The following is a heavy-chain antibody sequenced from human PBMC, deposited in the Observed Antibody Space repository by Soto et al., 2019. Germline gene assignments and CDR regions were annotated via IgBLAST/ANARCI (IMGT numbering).Heavy chain of an antibody. CDR3: AKDRHSDGIWTFDS. V-gene: IGHV3-23*01. CDR2: ISGSGGST. CDR1: GFTFSSYA. J-gene: IGHJ4*02. Sequence: GGSLRLSCAASGFTFSSYAMSWFRQASGKGLEWVSAISGSGGSTYYADSVKGRFTISRDNSKNTLYLQMNSLRVDDTALYFCAKDRHSDGIWTFDSWGQGTLVTVSS. D-gene: IGHD2-8*01.